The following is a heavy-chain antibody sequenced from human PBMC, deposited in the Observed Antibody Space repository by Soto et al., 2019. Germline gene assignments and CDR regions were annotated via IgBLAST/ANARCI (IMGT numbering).Heavy chain of an antibody. CDR2: IYEYGAT. CDR3: GRGPDTAELFYFED. J-gene: IGHJ4*02. Sequence: QLQLQESGSGLVEPSQTLSLTCAVSGCSISSGGYCWSWIRQPPRKGLEWIGYIYEYGATSYSPSLKRRVTMSIDRSKNQFSLTLNSGTAADPAVYYCGRGPDTAELFYFEDWGQGTLVTVSS. V-gene: IGHV4-30-2*01. CDR1: GCSISSGGYC. D-gene: IGHD2-2*01.